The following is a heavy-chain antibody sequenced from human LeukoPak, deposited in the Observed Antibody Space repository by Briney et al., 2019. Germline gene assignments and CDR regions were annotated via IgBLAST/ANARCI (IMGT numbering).Heavy chain of an antibody. CDR3: ARQWLQSSFDY. V-gene: IGHV3-21*01. CDR2: ISSSSSYI. CDR1: GFTFSSYS. J-gene: IGHJ4*02. D-gene: IGHD5-24*01. Sequence: GGSLRLSCAASGFTFSSYSMDWVRQAPGKGLEWVSSISSSSSYIYYADSVKGRFTISRANAQNSLYLQMNGLSAEDTAVYYCARQWLQSSFDYWGQGTLVTVSS.